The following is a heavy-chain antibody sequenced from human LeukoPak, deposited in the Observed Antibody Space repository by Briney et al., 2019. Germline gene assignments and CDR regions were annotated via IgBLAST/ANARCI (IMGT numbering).Heavy chain of an antibody. V-gene: IGHV3-30*02. D-gene: IGHD6-6*01. CDR2: IRYDGSNE. Sequence: PGGSLRLSCAASGFTFSTYGMHWVRQAPGKGLEWVAFIRYDGSNENYTDSVKGRFTISRDNSKNTVYLQMNSLRIEDTAIYYCTKVMEQQLVSTDYWGQGTLVTVSS. CDR1: GFTFSTYG. J-gene: IGHJ4*02. CDR3: TKVMEQQLVSTDY.